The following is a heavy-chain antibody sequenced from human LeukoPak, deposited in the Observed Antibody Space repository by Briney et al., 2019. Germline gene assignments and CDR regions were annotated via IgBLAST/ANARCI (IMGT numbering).Heavy chain of an antibody. V-gene: IGHV3-30*02. CDR2: IRYDGSNK. CDR3: ASYSSSWQPYTYYFDY. CDR1: GFTFSSYG. Sequence: GGSLRLSCAASGFTFSSYGMHWVRQAPGKGLEWVAFIRYDGSNKYYADSVKGRFTISRDNSKNTLYLQMNSLRAEDTAVYYCASYSSSWQPYTYYFDYWGQGTLVTVSS. J-gene: IGHJ4*02. D-gene: IGHD6-13*01.